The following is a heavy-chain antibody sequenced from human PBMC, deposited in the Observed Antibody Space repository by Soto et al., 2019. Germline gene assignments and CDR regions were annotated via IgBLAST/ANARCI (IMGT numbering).Heavy chain of an antibody. D-gene: IGHD3-22*01. Sequence: EASVKVSCKASGYTFTSYGISWVRQAPGQGLEWMGWISAYNGNTNYAQKFQGRVTMTTDTSTSTAYMELRSLRSDDTAVYYCARDYYDSSGHAWFDPWGQGTLVTVSS. CDR3: ARDYYDSSGHAWFDP. CDR2: ISAYNGNT. CDR1: GYTFTSYG. J-gene: IGHJ5*02. V-gene: IGHV1-18*01.